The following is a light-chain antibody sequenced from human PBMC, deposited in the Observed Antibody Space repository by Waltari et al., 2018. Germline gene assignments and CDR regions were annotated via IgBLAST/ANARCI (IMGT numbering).Light chain of an antibody. CDR2: PRN. Sequence: SSELTQDPAVSVALGQTVRITCQGDSLSTYYATWYQQRPRQAPRLVIYPRNSRPSGIPDRFSGSRSGNTASLTITGAQAEDEADYYCSSRDTSGDHWVFGGGTKLTVL. V-gene: IGLV3-19*01. CDR3: SSRDTSGDHWV. J-gene: IGLJ3*02. CDR1: SLSTYY.